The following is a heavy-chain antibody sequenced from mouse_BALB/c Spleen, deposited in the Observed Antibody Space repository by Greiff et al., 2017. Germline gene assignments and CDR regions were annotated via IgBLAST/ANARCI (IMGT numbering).Heavy chain of an antibody. D-gene: IGHD1-1*01. J-gene: IGHJ1*01. V-gene: IGHV1S56*01. CDR1: GYTFTSYY. CDR2: IYPGNVNT. CDR3: ARGAWYGSSYSYFDV. Sequence: QVQLQQSGPELVKPGASVRISCKASGYTFTSYYIHWVKQRPGQGLEWIGWIYPGNVNTKYNEKFKGKATLTADKSSSTAYMQLSSLTSEDSAVYFCARGAWYGSSYSYFDVWGAGTTVTVSS.